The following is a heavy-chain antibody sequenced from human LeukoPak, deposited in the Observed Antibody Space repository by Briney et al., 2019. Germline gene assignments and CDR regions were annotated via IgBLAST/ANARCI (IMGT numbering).Heavy chain of an antibody. CDR2: IKSSNT. D-gene: IGHD3-16*01. J-gene: IGHJ4*02. CDR3: ARVPDWTYVLDY. Sequence: PSETLSLTCTVSGGSISSDRFYWTWVRQPAGKGLEWIGRIKSSNTNYNPSLKSRVSISLDTSTNQFSLKLSSLTAADTAVYYCARVPDWTYVLDYWGQGTLVTVSS. V-gene: IGHV4-61*02. CDR1: GGSISSDRFY.